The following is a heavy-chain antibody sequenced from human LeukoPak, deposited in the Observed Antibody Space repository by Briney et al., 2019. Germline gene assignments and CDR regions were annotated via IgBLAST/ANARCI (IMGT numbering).Heavy chain of an antibody. J-gene: IGHJ4*02. Sequence: GASVKVSCKASGGTFSRNDISWVRQAPGQGLEWMGGIMPLFGTAKNAQKFQGRVTITTDESTSTAYMELSSLRSEDTAVYYCARDQPTFVLGTWGQGTLVTVSS. V-gene: IGHV1-69*05. CDR3: ARDQPTFVLGT. D-gene: IGHD3-10*01. CDR1: GGTFSRND. CDR2: IMPLFGTA.